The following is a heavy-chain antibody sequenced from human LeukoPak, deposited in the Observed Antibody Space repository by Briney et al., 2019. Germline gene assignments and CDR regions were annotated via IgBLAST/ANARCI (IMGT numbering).Heavy chain of an antibody. Sequence: SETLSLTCTVSGGSISSSSYYWGWIRQPPGKGLEWIGSIYYSGSTYYNPSLKSRVTISVDTSKNQFSLKLSSVTAADTAVYYCASWITGTLQAALDIWGQGTMVTVSS. V-gene: IGHV4-39*07. D-gene: IGHD1-20*01. CDR1: GGSISSSSYY. CDR2: IYYSGST. CDR3: ASWITGTLQAALDI. J-gene: IGHJ3*02.